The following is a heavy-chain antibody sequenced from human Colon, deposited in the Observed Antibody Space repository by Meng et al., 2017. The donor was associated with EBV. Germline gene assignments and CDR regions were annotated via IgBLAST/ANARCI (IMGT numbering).Heavy chain of an antibody. CDR3: ARRPTGIDY. CDR1: GGSLSGAY. J-gene: IGHJ4*02. Sequence: QVRLQQGGAGLLKPSETLSLTCAVNGGSLSGAYWNGIRQPPGKGREWIGEIIHGGSPSYNPSLKSRVTISIDTSKNQLSLMLSSVTAADTAVYYCARRPTGIDYWGQGTLVTVSS. D-gene: IGHD2-8*02. CDR2: IIHGGSP. V-gene: IGHV4-34*12.